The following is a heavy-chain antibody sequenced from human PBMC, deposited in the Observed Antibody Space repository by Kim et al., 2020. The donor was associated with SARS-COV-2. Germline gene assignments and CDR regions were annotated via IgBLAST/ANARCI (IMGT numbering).Heavy chain of an antibody. J-gene: IGHJ4*02. D-gene: IGHD3-16*01. Sequence: SYAPKFQGRVTMTRETSTSTVYMELSSLRSEDTAVYYCARVWGGAAYFDYWGQGTLVTVSS. CDR3: ARVWGGAAYFDY. V-gene: IGHV1-46*01.